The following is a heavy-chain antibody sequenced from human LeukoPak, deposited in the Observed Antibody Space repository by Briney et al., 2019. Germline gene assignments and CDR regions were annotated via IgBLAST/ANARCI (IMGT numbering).Heavy chain of an antibody. CDR2: IYYSGST. CDR3: SAAADTYYFDY. D-gene: IGHD6-13*01. J-gene: IGHJ4*02. V-gene: IGHV4-59*01. CDR1: GGSISSYY. Sequence: SETLSLTCTVSGGSISSYYWSWIRQPPGKGLEWIGYIYYSGSTNYNPSLKSRVTISVDTSKNQFSLKLSSVTAADTALYYCSAAADTYYFDYWGQGTLVTVSS.